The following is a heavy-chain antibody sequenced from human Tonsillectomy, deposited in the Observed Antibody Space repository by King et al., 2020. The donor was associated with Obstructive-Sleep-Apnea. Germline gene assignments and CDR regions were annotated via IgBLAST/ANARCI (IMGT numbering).Heavy chain of an antibody. D-gene: IGHD5-18*01. Sequence: VQLVESGGGVGQPGGSLRLSCAASGFTLKSYVMSWVRQVPGKGLEWVSAISGRGDTTDYADSVKGRFTISRDNSKNTLFLQMNSLRPEDTAIYYCATDRRWIQLWGDAFDIWGQGTMVTVSS. V-gene: IGHV3-23*04. CDR1: GFTLKSYV. J-gene: IGHJ3*02. CDR2: ISGRGDTT. CDR3: ATDRRWIQLWGDAFDI.